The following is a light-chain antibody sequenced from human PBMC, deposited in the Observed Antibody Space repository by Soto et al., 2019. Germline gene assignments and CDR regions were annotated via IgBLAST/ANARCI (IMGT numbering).Light chain of an antibody. CDR2: GVS. V-gene: IGKV3-15*01. CDR1: QSLSSN. J-gene: IGKJ4*01. CDR3: QQYKTWLAIT. Sequence: EIVMTQSPATLSVSPGERATLSCRASQSLSSNFAWYQQKPGQAPRLLIYGVSTRAPGIPARFSGSVSGTEFTLTISSLQSEDSAVYYCQQYKTWLAITFGGGTKVEIK.